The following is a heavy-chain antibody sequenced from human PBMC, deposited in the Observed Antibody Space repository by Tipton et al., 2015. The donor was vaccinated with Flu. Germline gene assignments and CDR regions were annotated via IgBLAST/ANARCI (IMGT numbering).Heavy chain of an antibody. CDR2: IYFSGST. CDR1: GGSISGHY. V-gene: IGHV4-59*11. D-gene: IGHD1-26*01. J-gene: IGHJ4*02. Sequence: TLSLTCSVSGGSISGHYWNWIRQPPGKGLEWIGYIYFSGSTEYNPSLRSRVTISLDTSKKHFSLNLSSVIAADTAMYYCARGSYGELLYFDYWGQGTRGIVSS. CDR3: ARGSYGELLYFDY.